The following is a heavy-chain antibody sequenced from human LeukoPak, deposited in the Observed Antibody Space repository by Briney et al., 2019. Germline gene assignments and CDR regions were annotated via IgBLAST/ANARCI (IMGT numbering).Heavy chain of an antibody. J-gene: IGHJ4*02. CDR3: AKDLHYNYDNSGYMSSFDY. V-gene: IGHV3-23*01. D-gene: IGHD3-22*01. CDR1: GYMFNKYG. CDR2: ISDSGGRT. Sequence: GGSLRLSCAASGYMFNKYGINWVRQAPGKGLEWVSGISDSGGRTYYADSVRGRFTISRDNSKNTLFLQMNGLRAEDTAIYYCAKDLHYNYDNSGYMSSFDYWGQGTVVTVSS.